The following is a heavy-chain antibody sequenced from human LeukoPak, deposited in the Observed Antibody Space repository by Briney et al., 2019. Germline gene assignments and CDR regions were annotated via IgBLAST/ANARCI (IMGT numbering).Heavy chain of an antibody. CDR2: IYHSGST. CDR1: GYSISSGYY. J-gene: IGHJ4*02. V-gene: IGHV4-38-2*02. D-gene: IGHD6-13*01. CDR3: ASKRYSSTHFDY. Sequence: SETLSLTCTVSGYSISSGYYWGWIRQPPGKGLEWIGSIYHSGSTYYNPSLKSRVTISVDRSKNQFSLKLSSVTAADTAVYYCASKRYSSTHFDYWGQGTLVTVSS.